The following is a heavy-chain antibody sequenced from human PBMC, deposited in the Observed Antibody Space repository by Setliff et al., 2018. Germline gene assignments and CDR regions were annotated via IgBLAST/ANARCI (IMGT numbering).Heavy chain of an antibody. J-gene: IGHJ1*01. CDR1: AYIFSSYG. CDR2: IIPLLETA. V-gene: IGHV1-69*13. CDR3: VRSSVEATYGPTSESDEYFQI. D-gene: IGHD1-26*01. Sequence: SVKVSCKASAYIFSSYGLSWVRQAPGQGLEWMGGIIPLLETAKYAQKFQGRVTITADESSGTVYMALSSLRYDDTAVYYCVRSSVEATYGPTSESDEYFQIWGQGTLVTVSS.